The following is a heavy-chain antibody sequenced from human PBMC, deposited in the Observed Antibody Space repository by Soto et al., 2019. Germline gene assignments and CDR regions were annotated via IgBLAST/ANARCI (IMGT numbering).Heavy chain of an antibody. Sequence: PGGSLRLSCASSGFTFSIYGMHFVLHAPVKGLELVAVISYDGSNKYYADSMKGRFTISRDNSKNTLYLQMNSLRAEDTAVYYCAKDHYYYDSSGYFDYWGQGTLVTVSS. CDR1: GFTFSIYG. D-gene: IGHD3-22*01. J-gene: IGHJ4*02. CDR3: AKDHYYYDSSGYFDY. V-gene: IGHV3-30*18. CDR2: ISYDGSNK.